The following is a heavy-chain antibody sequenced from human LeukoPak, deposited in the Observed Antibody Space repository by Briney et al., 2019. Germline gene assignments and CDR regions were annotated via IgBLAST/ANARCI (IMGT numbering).Heavy chain of an antibody. Sequence: GRSLKLSCAASGFTFSSYAMHWVRQAPGKGLEWVAVISYDGSNKYYADSVKGRFTISRDNSKNTLYLQMNSLRAEDTAVYYCVRDHDYGDYHFDYWGQGTLVTVSS. D-gene: IGHD4-17*01. CDR1: GFTFSSYA. J-gene: IGHJ4*02. CDR3: VRDHDYGDYHFDY. V-gene: IGHV3-30-3*01. CDR2: ISYDGSNK.